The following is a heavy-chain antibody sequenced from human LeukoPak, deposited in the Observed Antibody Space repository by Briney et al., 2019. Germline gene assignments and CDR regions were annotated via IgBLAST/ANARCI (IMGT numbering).Heavy chain of an antibody. J-gene: IGHJ4*02. Sequence: SGTLSLTCTVSGGSISSYYWSWIRQPPGKGLEWIGYIYYSGSTNYNPSLKSRVTISVDTSKNQFSLKLSSVTAADTAVYYCARSANALWFGELLGLDFDYWGQGTLVTVSS. CDR3: ARSANALWFGELLGLDFDY. CDR2: IYYSGST. V-gene: IGHV4-59*01. D-gene: IGHD3-10*01. CDR1: GGSISSYY.